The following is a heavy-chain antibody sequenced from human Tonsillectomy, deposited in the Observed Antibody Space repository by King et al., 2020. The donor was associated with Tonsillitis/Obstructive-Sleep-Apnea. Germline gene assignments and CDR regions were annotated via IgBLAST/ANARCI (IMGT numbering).Heavy chain of an antibody. D-gene: IGHD3-3*01. CDR2: IYPGDFDT. V-gene: IGHV5-51*01. Sequence: DVQLVESGAEVKKPGESLKISCKGSGYSFTSYWIAWVRQMPGKGLECIGFIYPGDFDTRDSPSFQGQVTMSADKSISTAYLQWSSLKASDTAMYYCARQPDDYDFDYWGQGTLVTVSS. CDR3: ARQPDDYDFDY. J-gene: IGHJ4*02. CDR1: GYSFTSYW.